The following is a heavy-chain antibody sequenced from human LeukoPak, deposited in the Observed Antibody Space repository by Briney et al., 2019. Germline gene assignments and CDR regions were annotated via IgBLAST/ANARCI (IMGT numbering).Heavy chain of an antibody. CDR2: IYYSGST. CDR1: GGSFSSGSYY. Sequence: SETLSLTCTVSGGSFSSGSYYWSWIRQPPGKGLEWIGYIYYSGSTNYNPSLKSRVTISVDTSKNQFSPKLSSVTAADTAVYYCASPVRYCSSTSCSRDYWGQGTLVTVSS. J-gene: IGHJ4*02. V-gene: IGHV4-61*01. D-gene: IGHD2-2*01. CDR3: ASPVRYCSSTSCSRDY.